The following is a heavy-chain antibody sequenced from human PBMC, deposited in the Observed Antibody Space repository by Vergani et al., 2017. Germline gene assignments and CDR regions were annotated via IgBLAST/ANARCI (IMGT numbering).Heavy chain of an antibody. D-gene: IGHD6-13*01. CDR2: IYTSGST. CDR1: GGSISSGSYY. J-gene: IGHJ2*01. V-gene: IGHV4-61*02. CDR3: ARPGSSSWYQVSWYFDL. Sequence: QVQLQESGPGLVKPSQTLSLTCTVSGGSISSGSYYWSWIRQPAGKGLEWIGRIYTSGSTNYNPSLKSRVTISVDTSKNQFSLKLSSVTAADTAVYYCARPGSSSWYQVSWYFDLWGRGTLVTVSS.